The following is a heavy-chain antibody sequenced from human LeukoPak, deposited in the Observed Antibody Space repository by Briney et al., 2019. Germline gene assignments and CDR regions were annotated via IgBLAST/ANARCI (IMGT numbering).Heavy chain of an antibody. V-gene: IGHV3-30*04. J-gene: IGHJ4*02. CDR1: GFTFSSYA. Sequence: GRSLRLSCAASGFTFSSYAMHWVRQAPGKGLEWVAVISYDGSNKYYADSVKGRFTISRDNSKNTLYLQMNSLRDEDTAVYYCASSGSYRFDYWGQGTLVTVSS. D-gene: IGHD1-26*01. CDR3: ASSGSYRFDY. CDR2: ISYDGSNK.